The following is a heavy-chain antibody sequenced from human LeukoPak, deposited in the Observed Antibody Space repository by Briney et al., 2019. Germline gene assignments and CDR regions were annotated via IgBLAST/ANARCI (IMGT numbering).Heavy chain of an antibody. CDR1: GYTFTVYY. D-gene: IGHD3-10*01. CDR2: INPKRGDT. V-gene: IGHV1-2*02. Sequence: ASVTLSCKSSGYTFTVYYMHWVRHAPGQGLEWMGWINPKRGDTNYAQKPQGRVTMNRDTSISTAYMELSRLTSDDTAVYYCARDYYGSGSFAGHWGQGTLVTVSS. CDR3: ARDYYGSGSFAGH. J-gene: IGHJ4*02.